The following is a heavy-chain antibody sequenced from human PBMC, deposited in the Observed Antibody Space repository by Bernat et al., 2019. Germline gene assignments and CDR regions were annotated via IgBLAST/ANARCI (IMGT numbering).Heavy chain of an antibody. CDR3: ARDGYSYGYFWFDP. CDR1: GFTFSSYW. Sequence: EVQLVESGGGLVQPGGSLRLSCAASGFTFSSYWMHWVRQAPGKGLVWVSRINSDGSSTSYADSVKGRFTISRDNTKNTLYLQMNSLRAEDTAVYYCARDGYSYGYFWFDPWGQGTLVTVSS. V-gene: IGHV3-74*01. CDR2: INSDGSST. J-gene: IGHJ5*02. D-gene: IGHD5-18*01.